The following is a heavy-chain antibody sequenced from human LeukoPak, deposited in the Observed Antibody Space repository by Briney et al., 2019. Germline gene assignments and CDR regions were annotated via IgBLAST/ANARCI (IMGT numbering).Heavy chain of an antibody. CDR2: INPNSGGT. Sequence: ASVKVSCKASGYTFTGYYIHWVRQAPGQGREWMGWINPNSGGTNYAQKFQGRVTMTRDTSISTAYMELSRLTSDDTAVYYCARDAIVRDYSNSDYWGQGTLVTVSS. CDR3: ARDAIVRDYSNSDY. J-gene: IGHJ4*02. V-gene: IGHV1-2*02. CDR1: GYTFTGYY. D-gene: IGHD4-11*01.